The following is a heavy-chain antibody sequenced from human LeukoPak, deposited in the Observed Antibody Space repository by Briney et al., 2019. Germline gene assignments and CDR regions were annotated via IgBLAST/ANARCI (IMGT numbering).Heavy chain of an antibody. J-gene: IGHJ4*02. Sequence: GGSLRLSCAASGFTFSNYAMSWVRQVPGKGLEWVSAISGSGGSTYYADSVKGRFTISRDNSKNTLYLQMNSLRAEDTAVYYCAKEGPYYDSSGYSLGFDYWGQGTLVTVSS. CDR2: ISGSGGST. CDR1: GFTFSNYA. D-gene: IGHD3-22*01. CDR3: AKEGPYYDSSGYSLGFDY. V-gene: IGHV3-23*01.